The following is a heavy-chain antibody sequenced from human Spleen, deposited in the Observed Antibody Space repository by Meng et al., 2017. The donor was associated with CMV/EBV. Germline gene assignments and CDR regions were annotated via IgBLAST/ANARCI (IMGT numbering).Heavy chain of an antibody. CDR1: GFTFSSYA. D-gene: IGHD6-13*01. J-gene: IGHJ5*02. CDR3: ARGHIAAAGADWFDP. CDR2: ISYDGSNK. Sequence: GGSLRLSCAASGFTFSSYAMHWVRQAPGKGLEWVAVISYDGSNKYYADSVKGRFTISRDNSKNTLYLQMNSLRAADTAVYYCARGHIAAAGADWFDPWGQGTLVTVSS. V-gene: IGHV3-30-3*01.